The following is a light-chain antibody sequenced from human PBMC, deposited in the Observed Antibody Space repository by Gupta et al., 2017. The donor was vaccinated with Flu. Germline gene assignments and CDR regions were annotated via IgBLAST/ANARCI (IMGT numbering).Light chain of an antibody. CDR1: SSNIGSGF. V-gene: IGLV1-47*01. J-gene: IGLJ2*01. CDR2: NND. CDR3: ASWDDRLSGPV. Sequence: QSMLTQPPSVFVTPGQRVTVSCSGGSSNIGSGFVYWYQHLPGTAPRLLIFNNDQRPSGVSDRFSGSKSGTSASLAISGLRSEDEADYFCASWDDRLSGPVFGGGTKVTVL.